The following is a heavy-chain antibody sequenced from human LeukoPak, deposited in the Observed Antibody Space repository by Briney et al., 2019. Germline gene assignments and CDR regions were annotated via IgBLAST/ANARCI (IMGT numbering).Heavy chain of an antibody. Sequence: VGSLRLSCAASGFIFSDYWMNWVRPGPGKGLEWVANINEDGSAQDYVDSVRGRFSISRDNAKNSLYLQMNSLRVEDTAIYYCATRESSMARSHWGQGTLVTVSS. CDR3: ATRESSMARSH. D-gene: IGHD3-10*01. J-gene: IGHJ4*02. V-gene: IGHV3-7*01. CDR2: INEDGSAQ. CDR1: GFIFSDYW.